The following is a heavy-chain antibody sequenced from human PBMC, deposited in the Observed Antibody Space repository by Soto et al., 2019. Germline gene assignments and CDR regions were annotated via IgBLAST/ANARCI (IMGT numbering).Heavy chain of an antibody. Sequence: EVQLVESGGGLVQPGGSLRLSCAASGFTFSSYSMNWVRQAPGKGLEWVSYISSSSSTIYYADSVKGRFTISRDNAKNPLYLQMNSLRDEDTAVYYCARDSPPMDVWGQGTTVTVSS. CDR3: ARDSPPMDV. CDR2: ISSSSSTI. J-gene: IGHJ6*02. V-gene: IGHV3-48*02. CDR1: GFTFSSYS.